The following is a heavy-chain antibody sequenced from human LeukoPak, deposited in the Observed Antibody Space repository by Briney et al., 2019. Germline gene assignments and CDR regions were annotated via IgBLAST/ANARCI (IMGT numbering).Heavy chain of an antibody. CDR1: GFSFDTYW. Sequence: PGGSLRLSCAVSGFSFDTYWMTWVRQAPGKGLEWVANIKQDGTEKYYVDSVKGRFTISRDNAKNSLYLQMDSLRAEDTAVYYCARQSSGYEFDYWGQGTLVTVSS. CDR3: ARQSSGYEFDY. D-gene: IGHD5-12*01. V-gene: IGHV3-7*03. CDR2: IKQDGTEK. J-gene: IGHJ4*02.